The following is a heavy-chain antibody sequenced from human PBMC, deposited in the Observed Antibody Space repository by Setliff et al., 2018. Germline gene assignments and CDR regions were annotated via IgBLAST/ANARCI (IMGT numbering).Heavy chain of an antibody. CDR3: ARDVRVASSSWFKSAFDI. CDR1: GGSISSSSYY. J-gene: IGHJ3*02. V-gene: IGHV4-39*07. Sequence: PSETLSLTCTVSGGSISSSSYYWGWIRQPPGKGLEWIGSISYSGSTYYNPSLKSRVTISVDTSKNQFSLKLSSVTAADTAVYYCARDVRVASSSWFKSAFDIWGQGTMVTVSS. D-gene: IGHD6-13*01. CDR2: ISYSGST.